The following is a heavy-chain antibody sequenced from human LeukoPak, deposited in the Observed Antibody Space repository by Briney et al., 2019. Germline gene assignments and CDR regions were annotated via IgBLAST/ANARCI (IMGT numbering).Heavy chain of an antibody. D-gene: IGHD3-3*01. J-gene: IGHJ4*02. Sequence: PGRSLRLSCAASGFTFSNYGMHWVRQAPGKGLEWVAVISYDGSNKYYADSVKGRFTISRDNSKNTLYLQMNSLRAEDTAVYYCAKDVITIFGSGPPDYWGQGTLVTVSS. CDR3: AKDVITIFGSGPPDY. CDR1: GFTFSNYG. CDR2: ISYDGSNK. V-gene: IGHV3-30*18.